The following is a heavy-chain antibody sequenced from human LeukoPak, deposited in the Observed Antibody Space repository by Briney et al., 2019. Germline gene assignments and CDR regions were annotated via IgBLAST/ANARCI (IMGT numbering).Heavy chain of an antibody. J-gene: IGHJ4*02. V-gene: IGHV4-39*07. CDR1: GGSISSSSYY. CDR2: IYYSGST. Sequence: SETLSLTCTVSGGSISSSSYYWGWIRQPPGTGLEWIGSIYYSGSTYYNPSLKSRVTISVDTSKNQFSLKLSSVTAADTAVYYCARATTYYDFWSGYSYYFDYWGQGTLVTVSS. D-gene: IGHD3-3*01. CDR3: ARATTYYDFWSGYSYYFDY.